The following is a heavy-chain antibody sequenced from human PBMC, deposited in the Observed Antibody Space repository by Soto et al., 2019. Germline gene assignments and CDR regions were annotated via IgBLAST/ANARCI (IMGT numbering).Heavy chain of an antibody. CDR1: VYSFTRYS. J-gene: IGHJ3*02. Sequence: GESLKISCTASVYSFTRYSLAWLRLMPGKGLEWMGIIYPGDSDTRYSPSFQGQVTISADKSISTAYLQWSSLKASDTAMYYCATQDSTSWGDFDIWGQGTMVTVSS. CDR3: ATQDSTSWGDFDI. D-gene: IGHD6-13*01. CDR2: IYPGDSDT. V-gene: IGHV5-51*01.